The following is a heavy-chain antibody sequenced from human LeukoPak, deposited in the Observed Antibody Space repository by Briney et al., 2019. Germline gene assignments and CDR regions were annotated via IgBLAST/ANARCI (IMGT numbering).Heavy chain of an antibody. CDR1: GFTFSSYA. J-gene: IGHJ4*02. CDR3: ARGPPMVRGVKFDY. CDR2: ISYDGSNK. D-gene: IGHD3-10*01. V-gene: IGHV3-30*04. Sequence: GRSLRLSCAASGFTFSSYAMHWVRQAPGKGLERVAVISYDGSNKYYADSVKGLFTISRDNSKNTLYLQMNSLRAEDTAVYYCARGPPMVRGVKFDYWGQGTLVTVSS.